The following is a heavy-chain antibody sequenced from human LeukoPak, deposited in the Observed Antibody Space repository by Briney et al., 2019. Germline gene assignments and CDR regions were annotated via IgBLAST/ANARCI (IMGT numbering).Heavy chain of an antibody. CDR2: IYYSGST. Sequence: SETLSLTCTVSGGSISSHYWSWIRQPPGKGLEWIGYIYYSGSTNYNPSLKSRVTIPVDTSKNQFSLKLSSVTAADTAVYYCARDSENDGSGRYNYYYYYMDVWGKGTTVTVSS. CDR1: GGSISSHY. CDR3: ARDSENDGSGRYNYYYYYMDV. V-gene: IGHV4-59*11. D-gene: IGHD3-10*01. J-gene: IGHJ6*03.